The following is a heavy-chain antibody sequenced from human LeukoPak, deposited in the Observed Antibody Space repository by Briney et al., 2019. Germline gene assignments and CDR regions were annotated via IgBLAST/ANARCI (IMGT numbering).Heavy chain of an antibody. D-gene: IGHD3-9*01. Sequence: GGSLRLSCAASGFTFSSYGMHWVRQAPGKGLEWVAFIRYDGSNKYYADSVKGRFTISRDNSKNTLYLQMNSLRAEDTAVYYCAKDYDILTGLPPVLDYWGQGTLVTVSS. CDR1: GFTFSSYG. V-gene: IGHV3-30*02. CDR3: AKDYDILTGLPPVLDY. CDR2: IRYDGSNK. J-gene: IGHJ4*02.